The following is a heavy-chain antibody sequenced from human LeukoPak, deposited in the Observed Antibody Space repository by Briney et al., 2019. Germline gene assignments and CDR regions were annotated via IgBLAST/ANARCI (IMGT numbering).Heavy chain of an antibody. D-gene: IGHD2-2*01. CDR2: LNHSGST. J-gene: IGHJ6*03. CDR3: ARGLRGIVVVPAAVVRTKYYYYYMDV. CDR1: GGSFSVYY. V-gene: IGHV4-34*01. Sequence: SDTLSLICAVYGGSFSVYYWRWIRQPSGKGLEWMGELNHSGSTKQNTSLKSRVTISVDTSKNQFSLKLSSVPAADTAVYYCARGLRGIVVVPAAVVRTKYYYYYMDVWGKGTTVTVSS.